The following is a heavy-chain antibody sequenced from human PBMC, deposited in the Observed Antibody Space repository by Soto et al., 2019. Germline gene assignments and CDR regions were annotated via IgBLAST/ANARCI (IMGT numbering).Heavy chain of an antibody. J-gene: IGHJ6*02. CDR2: INHSGST. CDR1: GGSFSGFY. D-gene: IGHD6-19*01. CDR3: ARGRPAVAGTDYYYGLDV. V-gene: IGHV4-34*01. Sequence: PSETPSLTSAVYGGSFSGFYWSWIRQPPGKGLEWIGEINHSGSTNYNPSLKSRVTISVDTSKNQFSLKLSSVTAADTAVYYCARGRPAVAGTDYYYGLDVRGQGTTVTVSS.